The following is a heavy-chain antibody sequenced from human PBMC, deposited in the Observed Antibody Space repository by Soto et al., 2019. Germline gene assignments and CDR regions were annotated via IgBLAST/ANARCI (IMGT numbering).Heavy chain of an antibody. CDR2: LTDSGGST. Sequence: TGGSLRLSCAASGLTLSTSSMNWVRQAPGKGLEWVSSLTDSGGSTYYADSVKGRFTISRDNSKNTLYLQMNSLRAEDTAVYYCAKDSIQYYYMDVWAKGTTVTVSS. V-gene: IGHV3-23*01. J-gene: IGHJ6*03. CDR3: AKDSIQYYYMDV. CDR1: GLTLSTSS.